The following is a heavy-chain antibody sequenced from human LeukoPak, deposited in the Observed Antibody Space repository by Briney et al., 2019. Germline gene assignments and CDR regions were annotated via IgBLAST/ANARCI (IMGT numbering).Heavy chain of an antibody. Sequence: PSETLSLTFTVSGGSISSSSYYWGWIRQPPGKGLEWIGSIYYSGSTYYNPSLKSRVTISVDTSKNQFSLKLSSVTAADTAVYYCARADLAYCGGNCYSLDYWGQGTLVTVSS. CDR3: ARADLAYCGGNCYSLDY. CDR1: GGSISSSSYY. J-gene: IGHJ4*02. V-gene: IGHV4-39*07. CDR2: IYYSGST. D-gene: IGHD2-21*02.